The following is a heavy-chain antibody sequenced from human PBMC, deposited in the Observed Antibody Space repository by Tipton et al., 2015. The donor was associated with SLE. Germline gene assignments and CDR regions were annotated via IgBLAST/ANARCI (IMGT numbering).Heavy chain of an antibody. Sequence: LRLSCTVSGVSIGSGGYYWSWIRQHPGQGLEYIGYIYYSGTSYCIPSLKSRVTISVDTSKNQFSLRLSSVTAADTAVNYCARGRVSSTHYRHVNLDFRGQGTLVTVSS. CDR3: ARGRVSSTHYRHVNLDF. CDR1: GVSIGSGGYY. D-gene: IGHD2-2*01. J-gene: IGHJ4*02. V-gene: IGHV4-31*03. CDR2: IYYSGTS.